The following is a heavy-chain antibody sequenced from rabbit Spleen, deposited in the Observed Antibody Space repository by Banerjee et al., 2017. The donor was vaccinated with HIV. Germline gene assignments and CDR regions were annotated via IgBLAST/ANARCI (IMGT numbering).Heavy chain of an antibody. CDR2: INAATAKP. CDR1: GFSFSDRDV. CDR3: VREAGYGGYGDGNL. J-gene: IGHJ4*01. D-gene: IGHD6-1*01. V-gene: IGHV1S45*01. Sequence: QEQLVESGGGLVQPEGSLTLTCKASGFSFSDRDVMCWVRQAPGKGLEWIACINAATAKPVYATWAKGRFTISSHNAQKTLYLQLNSLTAADTATYFCVREAGYGGYGDGNLWGPGTLVTVS.